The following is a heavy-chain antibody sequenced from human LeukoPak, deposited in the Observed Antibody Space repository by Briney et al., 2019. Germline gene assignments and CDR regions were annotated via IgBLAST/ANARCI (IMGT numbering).Heavy chain of an antibody. D-gene: IGHD3-10*01. CDR3: ARVAGGYFPFDY. CDR1: GYTFTSYY. CDR2: INPSGGST. Sequence: ASVKVPCMASGYTFTSYYMHWVRQAAGQGLEWMGIINPSGGSTSYAQKFQGRVTMTRDTSTSTVYMELSSLRSEDTAVYYCARVAGGYFPFDYWGQGTLVTVSS. J-gene: IGHJ4*02. V-gene: IGHV1-46*01.